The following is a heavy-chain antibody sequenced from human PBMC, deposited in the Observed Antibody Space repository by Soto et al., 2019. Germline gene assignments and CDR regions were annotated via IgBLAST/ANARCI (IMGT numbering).Heavy chain of an antibody. CDR2: LFYSGGT. D-gene: IGHD4-17*01. V-gene: IGHV4-39*07. CDR3: ARRGGGDYLFDS. Sequence: QLQLQESGPGLVKPSETLSLTCSVSGDSISTSNYYWGWIRQPPGKGLEWIGHLFYSGGTYYNPYLKSRVSISVDTSKNEFSLKLTSSTAADTAIYFCARRGGGDYLFDSWGQGILVTVSS. J-gene: IGHJ4*02. CDR1: GDSISTSNYY.